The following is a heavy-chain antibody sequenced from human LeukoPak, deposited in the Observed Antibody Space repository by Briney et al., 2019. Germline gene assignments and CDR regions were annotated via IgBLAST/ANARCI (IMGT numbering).Heavy chain of an antibody. CDR1: GFSFSDHY. V-gene: IGHV3-72*01. Sequence: TGGSLRLSCAASGFSFSDHYMDWVRQAPGKGLEWVGRIRNKAQSFTTEYAASVKAKFPISRVDSKNSLYLQMNSLKTEDTAVYYCARGHSSSWRDFDYWGQGTLVTVSS. D-gene: IGHD6-13*01. J-gene: IGHJ4*02. CDR3: ARGHSSSWRDFDY. CDR2: IRNKAQSFTT.